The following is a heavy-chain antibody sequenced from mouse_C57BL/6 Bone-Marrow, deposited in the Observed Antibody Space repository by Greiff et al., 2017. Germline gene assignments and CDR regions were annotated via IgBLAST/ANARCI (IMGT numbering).Heavy chain of an antibody. J-gene: IGHJ3*01. V-gene: IGHV5-9-1*02. CDR3: TRDKCPARFAY. Sequence: EVHLVESGEGLVKPGGSLKLSCAASGFTFSSYAMSWVRQTPEKRLEWVAYIRSGSDYIYYADTVKGRFTISRDNARNTLYLQMSSLKSEDTAMYYCTRDKCPARFAYWGQGNLVTVSA. CDR2: IRSGSDYI. CDR1: GFTFSSYA.